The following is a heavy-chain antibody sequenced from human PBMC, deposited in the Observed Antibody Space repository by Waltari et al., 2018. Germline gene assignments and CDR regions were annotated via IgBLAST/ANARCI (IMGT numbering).Heavy chain of an antibody. Sequence: QLHLQLSGPGLVKPSETLSLTCAVYGTAVTTTNYFWGWIRQRPGKGLESIGRINFTGSTDDNPSLKSRVTISIDTSTNQFSLNLRYVTAADTSVYYCARGIWQQLAHFDSWCQGTLVTVSS. V-gene: IGHV4-39*01. CDR2: INFTGST. CDR1: GTAVTTTNYF. J-gene: IGHJ4*02. D-gene: IGHD6-13*01. CDR3: ARGIWQQLAHFDS.